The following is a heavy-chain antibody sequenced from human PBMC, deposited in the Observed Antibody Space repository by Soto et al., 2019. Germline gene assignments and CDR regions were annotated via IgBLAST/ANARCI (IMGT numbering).Heavy chain of an antibody. Sequence: VKVSCKASGGTFSSYAISWVRQAPGQRLEWMGGIIPIFGTANYAQKFQGRVTITADESTSTAYMELSSLRSEDTAVYYCAAGCSYGSYQQFGYWGQGTLVTVSS. V-gene: IGHV1-69*01. D-gene: IGHD5-18*01. CDR2: IIPIFGTA. CDR3: AAGCSYGSYQQFGY. J-gene: IGHJ4*02. CDR1: GGTFSSYA.